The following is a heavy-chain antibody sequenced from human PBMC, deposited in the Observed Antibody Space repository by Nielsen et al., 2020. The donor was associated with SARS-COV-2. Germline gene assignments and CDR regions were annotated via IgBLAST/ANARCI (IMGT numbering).Heavy chain of an antibody. V-gene: IGHV4-39*01. D-gene: IGHD7-27*01. CDR2: IYYSGST. CDR1: GGSISSSSYY. CDR3: ARGLGPSDY. J-gene: IGHJ4*02. Sequence: SETLSLTCTVSGGSISSSSYYWGWIRQPPGKGLEWIGSIYYSGSTYYNPSLKSRVTISVDTSKNQFSLKLSSVTAADTAVYYCARGLGPSDYWGQGTLVTVSS.